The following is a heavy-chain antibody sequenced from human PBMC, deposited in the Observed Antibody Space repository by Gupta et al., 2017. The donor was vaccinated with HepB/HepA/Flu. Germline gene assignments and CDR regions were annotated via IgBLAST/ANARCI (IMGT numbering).Heavy chain of an antibody. V-gene: IGHV4-31*03. D-gene: IGHD3-3*01. CDR2: IYYSGST. Sequence: QVQLQESGPGLVKPSQTLSLTCTVSGGSISSGAYYWRWIRQHPGKGLEWIGYIYYSGSTYYNPSLKSRVTISVDTSKNQFSLKLSSVTAADTAVYYCARAPNYDFWSGYSPLNYGMDVWSQGTTVTVSS. CDR1: GGSISSGAYY. J-gene: IGHJ6*02. CDR3: ARAPNYDFWSGYSPLNYGMDV.